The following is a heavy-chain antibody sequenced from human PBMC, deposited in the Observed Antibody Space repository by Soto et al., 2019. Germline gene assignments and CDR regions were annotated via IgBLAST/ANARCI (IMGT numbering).Heavy chain of an antibody. V-gene: IGHV4-4*02. Sequence: QVQLQESGPGLVKPSGTLSLTCAVSSGSISSSNWWSWVRQPPGKGLEWIGEIYHSGSTNYIPSLKCRVTISVDTSKNQVSLKLSSVTAVDTAVYYCARLFPIVRGVIRTYYYMDVWGKGTTVTVSS. CDR2: IYHSGST. CDR3: ARLFPIVRGVIRTYYYMDV. J-gene: IGHJ6*03. CDR1: SGSISSSNW. D-gene: IGHD3-10*01.